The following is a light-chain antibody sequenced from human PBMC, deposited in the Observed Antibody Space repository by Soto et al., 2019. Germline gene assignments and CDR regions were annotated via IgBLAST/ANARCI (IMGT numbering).Light chain of an antibody. Sequence: EIVMTQAPATVSVSPWERATLCGRASQTINNNVAWYQLKDGQVPRLLIYGASTRATDIPARFSGSGSGTEFTLTISSLQSEDFAEYHCQQYNNWPQTFGQGTKVDIK. J-gene: IGKJ1*01. CDR2: GAS. CDR1: QTINNN. V-gene: IGKV3-15*01. CDR3: QQYNNWPQT.